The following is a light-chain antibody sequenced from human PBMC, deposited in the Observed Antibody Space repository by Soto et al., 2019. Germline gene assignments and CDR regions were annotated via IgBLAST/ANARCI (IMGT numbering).Light chain of an antibody. J-gene: IGLJ2*01. CDR2: DVS. CDR1: SSDVGGYNY. Sequence: QSALTQPHSVSGSPGQSVTISSTGTSSDVGGYNYVSWYQQHPGKAPKLMIYDVSKRPSGVPDRFSGSKSGNTASLTISGLQAEYEADYYCCSYAGSYPVVFGGGTKLTVL. CDR3: CSYAGSYPVV. V-gene: IGLV2-11*01.